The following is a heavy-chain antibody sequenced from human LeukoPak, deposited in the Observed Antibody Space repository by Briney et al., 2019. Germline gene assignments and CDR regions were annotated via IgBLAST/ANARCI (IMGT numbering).Heavy chain of an antibody. D-gene: IGHD1-26*01. J-gene: IGHJ4*02. CDR3: ARALSGSYYAVFDY. Sequence: SISISSRYIYSADSVKGRFTISRDTAKNSLYLQMNSLRAEDTAVYYCARALSGSYYAVFDYWGQGTLVTVSS. CDR2: ISISSRYI. V-gene: IGHV3-21*01.